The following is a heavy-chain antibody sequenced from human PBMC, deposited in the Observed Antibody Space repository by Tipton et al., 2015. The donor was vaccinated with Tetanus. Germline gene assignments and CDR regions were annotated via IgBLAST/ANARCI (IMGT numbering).Heavy chain of an antibody. CDR1: GGTFSSYA. D-gene: IGHD3-10*01. CDR2: IIPIFGTA. J-gene: IGHJ5*02. CDR3: ARDSWKMVRGVTTYYNWFDP. Sequence: QLVQSGAEVKKPGSWVKVSCKASGGTFSSYAISWVRQAPGQGLEWMGGIIPIFGTANYAQKFQGRVTITADESTSTAYMELSSLRSEDTAVYYCARDSWKMVRGVTTYYNWFDPWGQGTPVTVSS. V-gene: IGHV1-69*01.